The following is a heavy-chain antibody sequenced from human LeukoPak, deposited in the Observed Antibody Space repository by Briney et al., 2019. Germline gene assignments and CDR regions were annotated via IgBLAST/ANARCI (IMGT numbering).Heavy chain of an antibody. V-gene: IGHV3-11*01. CDR3: ARDRLGDYDHSGYYDK. D-gene: IGHD3-22*01. Sequence: GESLKISCAASGFTFSDYYMSWLRQAPGKGLEWVAYICDSGRTVYYADSVKGRFTISRDNAKNSVYLQMNNLRAEDTAVYYCARDRLGDYDHSGYYDKWGQGTLVTVS. J-gene: IGHJ4*02. CDR1: GFTFSDYY. CDR2: ICDSGRTV.